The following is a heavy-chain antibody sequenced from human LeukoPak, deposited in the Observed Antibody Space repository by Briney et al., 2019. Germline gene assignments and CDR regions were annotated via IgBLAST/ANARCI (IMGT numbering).Heavy chain of an antibody. Sequence: ASVKVSCKASGGTFSSYAISWVRHAPGQGLELMVWIIPILGIANYAQKFQGRVTITADKSTSTVYMELSSLRSEDTAVYYCARDLAHYDILTGSGEDFDYWGQGTLVTVSS. V-gene: IGHV1-69*10. CDR3: ARDLAHYDILTGSGEDFDY. J-gene: IGHJ4*02. D-gene: IGHD3-9*01. CDR2: IIPILGIA. CDR1: GGTFSSYA.